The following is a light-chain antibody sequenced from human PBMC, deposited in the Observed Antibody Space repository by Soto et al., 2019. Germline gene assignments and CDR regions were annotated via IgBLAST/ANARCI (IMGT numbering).Light chain of an antibody. Sequence: DIQMTQSPSSLSASVGDRVTITCRASQDISNYLNWYQQRPGKAPQLLIYDASNLERGVPSRFSGTRSGTHFTFAITSLQPEDVATYYCQQSDSLPITFGQGTPLEI. CDR2: DAS. CDR3: QQSDSLPIT. V-gene: IGKV1-33*01. CDR1: QDISNY. J-gene: IGKJ5*01.